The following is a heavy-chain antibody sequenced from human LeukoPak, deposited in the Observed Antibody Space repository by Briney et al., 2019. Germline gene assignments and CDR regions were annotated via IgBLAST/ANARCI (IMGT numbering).Heavy chain of an antibody. CDR2: ISWDGGST. Sequence: GGSLRLSCAASGFTFDDYTMHWVRQAPGKSLEWVSLISWDGGSTYYADSVKGRFTISRDNSKNSLYLQMHSLRTEDTALYYCAKDTRAIVGSAHNAFDIWGQGTMVTVSS. CDR3: AKDTRAIVGSAHNAFDI. V-gene: IGHV3-43*01. D-gene: IGHD1-26*01. CDR1: GFTFDDYT. J-gene: IGHJ3*02.